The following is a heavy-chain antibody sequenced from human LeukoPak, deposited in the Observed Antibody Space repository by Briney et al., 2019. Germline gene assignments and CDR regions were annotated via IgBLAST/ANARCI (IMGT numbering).Heavy chain of an antibody. J-gene: IGHJ6*03. CDR3: ARGQYSSLSYYMDV. V-gene: IGHV4-34*01. Sequence: PSETLSLTCAVYGGSFSGYYWSWIRQPPGKGLEWIWEINHSGSTNYNPSLKSRVAISVDTSKNQFSLKLSSVTAADTAVYYCARGQYSSLSYYMDVWGKGTTVTVSS. D-gene: IGHD6-6*01. CDR1: GGSFSGYY. CDR2: INHSGST.